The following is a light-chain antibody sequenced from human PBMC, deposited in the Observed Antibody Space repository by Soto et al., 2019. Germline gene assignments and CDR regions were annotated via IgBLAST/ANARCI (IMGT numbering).Light chain of an antibody. CDR2: EVG. CDR1: NRDVGVYDS. J-gene: IGLJ1*01. V-gene: IGLV2-14*01. CDR3: SSYASTNTYV. Sequence: QSGVDQPASVAGSPGTSITVSCTGTNRDVGVYDSVSWYQHHPGKPPKLIIYEVGHRPSGVPDRFSGSKSGNTASLTVSGLQAEDEADYFCSSYASTNTYVFATGTKVTV.